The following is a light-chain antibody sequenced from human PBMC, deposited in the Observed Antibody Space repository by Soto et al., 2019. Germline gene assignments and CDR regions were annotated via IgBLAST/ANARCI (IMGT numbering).Light chain of an antibody. J-gene: IGLJ2*01. Sequence: QSVLTQPPSVSAAPRQRVTISCSGSISNIGNNAVNWYQQLPGKAPKLLIYYDNLLPSGVSDRFSGSKSGTSASLAISGLQSEDEADYYCAAWDDSLNGHVVFGGVTKVTVL. V-gene: IGLV1-36*01. CDR1: ISNIGNNA. CDR2: YDN. CDR3: AAWDDSLNGHVV.